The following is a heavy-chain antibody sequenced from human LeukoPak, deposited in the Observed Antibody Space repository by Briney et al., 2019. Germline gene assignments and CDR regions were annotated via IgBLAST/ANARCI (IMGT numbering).Heavy chain of an antibody. V-gene: IGHV1-46*01. Sequence: GASVKVSCKASGYTFTSYYIHWVRQAPGQGLEWMGMINPSGGSTSYAQRFHGRVTMTRDTSPSTVYMELSSLRSENTAVYYCARYLEAVAGTGLHYLGQGTLVNVSS. J-gene: IGHJ4*02. CDR2: INPSGGST. CDR3: ARYLEAVAGTGLHY. D-gene: IGHD6-19*01. CDR1: GYTFTSYY.